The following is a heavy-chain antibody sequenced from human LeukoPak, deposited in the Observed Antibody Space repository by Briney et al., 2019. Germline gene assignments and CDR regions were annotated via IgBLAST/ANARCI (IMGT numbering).Heavy chain of an antibody. CDR3: ARVIGEDSSSWYVKTHYYYYYMDV. Sequence: GASVKVSCKASGYTFTGYYMHWVRQAPGQGLEWMGWISAYNGNTNYAQKLQGRVTMTTDTSTSTAYMELRSLRSDDTAVYYCARVIGEDSSSWYVKTHYYYYYMDVWGKGTTVTISS. CDR1: GYTFTGYY. D-gene: IGHD6-13*01. J-gene: IGHJ6*03. CDR2: ISAYNGNT. V-gene: IGHV1-18*04.